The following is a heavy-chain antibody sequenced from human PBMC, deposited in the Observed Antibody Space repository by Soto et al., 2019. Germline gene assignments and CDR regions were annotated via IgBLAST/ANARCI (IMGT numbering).Heavy chain of an antibody. D-gene: IGHD2-2*01. Sequence: GASVKVSCKASGYTFTSYAMHWVRQAPGQRLEWMGWINAGNGNTKYSQKFQGRVTITRDTSASTAYMELSSLRSEDTAVYFCARTTIVVVPATEAQEPFDYWGQGTLVTVSS. J-gene: IGHJ4*02. CDR1: GYTFTSYA. CDR3: ARTTIVVVPATEAQEPFDY. CDR2: INAGNGNT. V-gene: IGHV1-3*01.